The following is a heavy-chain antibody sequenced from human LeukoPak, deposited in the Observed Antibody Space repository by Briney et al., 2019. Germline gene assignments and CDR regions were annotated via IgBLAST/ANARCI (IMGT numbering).Heavy chain of an antibody. CDR2: ISAYNGNT. Sequence: ASVKVSCKASGYTFTSYGISWVRQAPGQGLEWMGWISAYNGNTNYAQKFQGRVTMTRDTSISTAYMELSRLKSDDTAVYYCARNYYGSGSYLVLDYWGQGTLVTVSS. D-gene: IGHD3-10*01. CDR1: GYTFTSYG. CDR3: ARNYYGSGSYLVLDY. J-gene: IGHJ4*02. V-gene: IGHV1-18*01.